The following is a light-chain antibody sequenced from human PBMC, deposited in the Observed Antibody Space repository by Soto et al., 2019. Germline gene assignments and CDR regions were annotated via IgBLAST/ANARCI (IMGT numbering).Light chain of an antibody. CDR2: GAS. Sequence: EMVLTQSPGTLSLSPGGRASLSCSASQSVISSYLAWYQQNLGQAPRLLIYGASTRATGIPARFSGSGSGTEFTLTISSLQSEDFAVYYCQQYNNWPRTFGQGTKVDIK. CDR1: QSVISSY. V-gene: IGKV3-15*01. J-gene: IGKJ1*01. CDR3: QQYNNWPRT.